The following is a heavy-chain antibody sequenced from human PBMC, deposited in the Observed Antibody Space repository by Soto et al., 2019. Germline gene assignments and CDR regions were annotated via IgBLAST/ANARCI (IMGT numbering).Heavy chain of an antibody. Sequence: EVQLLESGGDLVQPGGSLRLSCAASGFTFSRHAMSWVRQAPGQGLEWVSGISGGGGITHYADSVKGRFTISRDNSRNTLHLQMISLRAEDTGVYYCAKDLGYRSSWRYGLDMWGQGTLVTVSS. V-gene: IGHV3-23*01. J-gene: IGHJ3*02. CDR1: GFTFSRHA. CDR2: ISGGGGIT. D-gene: IGHD6-13*01. CDR3: AKDLGYRSSWRYGLDM.